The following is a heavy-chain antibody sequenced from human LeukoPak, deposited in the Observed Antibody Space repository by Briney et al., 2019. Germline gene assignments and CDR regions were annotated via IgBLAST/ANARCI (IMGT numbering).Heavy chain of an antibody. J-gene: IGHJ4*02. Sequence: PSETLSLTCTVSGGSISSSSYYWGWIRQPPGKGLEWIGSIYYSGSTYYNPSLKSRVTISVDTSKNQFSLKLSSVTAADTAVYYCARRPARPERYFDYWGQGTLVTVSS. CDR2: IYYSGST. CDR1: GGSISSSSYY. CDR3: ARRPARPERYFDY. D-gene: IGHD6-6*01. V-gene: IGHV4-39*01.